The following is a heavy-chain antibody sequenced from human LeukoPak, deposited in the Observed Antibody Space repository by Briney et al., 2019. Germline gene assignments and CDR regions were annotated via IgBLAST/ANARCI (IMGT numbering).Heavy chain of an antibody. V-gene: IGHV4-34*01. J-gene: IGHJ4*02. CDR1: GGSFSGYY. D-gene: IGHD1-7*01. Sequence: SETLSLTCAVYGGSFSGYYGSWIRQPPGKGLEWMGEINHSGSTKYNPSLKSRVTISVDTSKQQLSPKLSSVTAADTAVYYCARASVNWNYREPFDYWGQGTLVTASS. CDR3: ARASVNWNYREPFDY. CDR2: INHSGST.